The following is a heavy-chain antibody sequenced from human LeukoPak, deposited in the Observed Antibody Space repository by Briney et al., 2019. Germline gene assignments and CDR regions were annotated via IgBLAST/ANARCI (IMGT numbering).Heavy chain of an antibody. CDR3: ARGQHGVAAAPFDY. D-gene: IGHD6-13*01. V-gene: IGHV4-59*01. CDR2: IYYSGST. J-gene: IGHJ4*02. CDR1: GGSISSYY. Sequence: SETLSLTCTVAGGSISSYYWSWIRQPPGKGLEWIGYIYYSGSTNYNPSLKSRVTISVDTSKNQFSLKLSSVTAADTAVYYCARGQHGVAAAPFDYWGQGTLVTVSS.